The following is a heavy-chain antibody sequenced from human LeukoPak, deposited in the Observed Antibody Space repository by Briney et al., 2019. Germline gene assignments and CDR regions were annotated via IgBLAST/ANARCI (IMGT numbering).Heavy chain of an antibody. D-gene: IGHD6-13*01. Sequence: GGSLRLSCVASGFTFSNYWMSWVRQAPGKGLEWVANIKQDGSEEYYVDSVKGRVTTSRDNAKNSLYLQMNSLRAEDTAVYYCAKQAAAGGVFDYWGQGTLVAVSS. J-gene: IGHJ4*02. CDR1: GFTFSNYW. V-gene: IGHV3-7*03. CDR3: AKQAAAGGVFDY. CDR2: IKQDGSEE.